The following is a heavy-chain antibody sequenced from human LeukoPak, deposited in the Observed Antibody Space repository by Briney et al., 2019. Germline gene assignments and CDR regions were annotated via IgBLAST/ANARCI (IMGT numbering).Heavy chain of an antibody. CDR1: GFTFSSYS. CDR2: ISSSSSYT. Sequence: PGGSLRLSCAASGFTFSSYSMNWVRQAPGKGLEWVSSISSSSSYTYYADSVKGRFTISRDNAKNSLYLQMNSLRAEDTAVYYCARNMKSSSWSNDAFDIWGQGTMATVSS. V-gene: IGHV3-21*01. J-gene: IGHJ3*02. D-gene: IGHD6-13*01. CDR3: ARNMKSSSWSNDAFDI.